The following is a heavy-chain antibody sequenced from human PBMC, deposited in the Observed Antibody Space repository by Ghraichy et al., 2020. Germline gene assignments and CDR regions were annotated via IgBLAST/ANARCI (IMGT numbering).Heavy chain of an antibody. CDR3: AKAGGTGGFRFYGMDV. CDR2: ISSDGSNK. CDR1: GFSFSSYS. Sequence: GGSLRLSCAASGFSFSSYSMHWVRQAPGKGLEWVAVISSDGSNKYYRDSVKGRFTISRDDSKNTVYLQMNSLISEDTSIYSCAKAGGTGGFRFYGMDVWGQGTTVTVSS. V-gene: IGHV3-30*04. J-gene: IGHJ6*02. D-gene: IGHD2-8*02.